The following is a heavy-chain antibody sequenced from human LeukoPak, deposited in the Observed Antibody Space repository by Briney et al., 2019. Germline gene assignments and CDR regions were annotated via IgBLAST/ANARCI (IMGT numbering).Heavy chain of an antibody. CDR1: GFTVSSNY. CDR3: AREITMVRGVIGL. V-gene: IGHV3-66*01. Sequence: GGSLRLSCAASGFTVSSNYMSWVRQAPGKGLEWASVIYSGGSTYYADSVKGRFTISRDNSKNTLYLQMNSLRAEDTAVYYCAREITMVRGVIGLWGQGTLVTVSS. J-gene: IGHJ4*02. CDR2: IYSGGST. D-gene: IGHD3-10*01.